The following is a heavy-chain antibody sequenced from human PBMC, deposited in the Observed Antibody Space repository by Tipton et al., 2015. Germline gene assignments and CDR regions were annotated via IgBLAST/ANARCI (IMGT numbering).Heavy chain of an antibody. CDR2: IYYSGST. J-gene: IGHJ5*02. CDR1: GDSIISGTYY. Sequence: LRLSCTVSGDSIISGTYYWGWIRQPPGKGLEWIGTIYYSGSTYYNPSLKSRVTISVDTSKNQFSVRLNSVTAADTAIYYCARRGQYCTNGVCYRNWFDPWGQGTLVTVSS. CDR3: ARRGQYCTNGVCYRNWFDP. D-gene: IGHD2-8*01. V-gene: IGHV4-39*01.